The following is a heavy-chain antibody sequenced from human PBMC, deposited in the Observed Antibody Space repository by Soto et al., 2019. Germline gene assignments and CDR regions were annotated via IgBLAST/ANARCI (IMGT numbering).Heavy chain of an antibody. CDR2: VIPVLGQA. Sequence: SVKVSCKASGGIFSSYAISWLRQAPGQGLEWMGAVIPVLGQAYYAQALQDRVTITADESTRTAYMELSSLTSEDTAVYFCARVGGVGAPPGADYWGQGALVTVSS. CDR3: ARVGGVGAPPGADY. CDR1: GGIFSSYA. D-gene: IGHD1-26*01. J-gene: IGHJ4*02. V-gene: IGHV1-69*13.